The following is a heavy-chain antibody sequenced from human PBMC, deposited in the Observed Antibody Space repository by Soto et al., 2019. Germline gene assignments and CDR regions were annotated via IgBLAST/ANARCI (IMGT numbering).Heavy chain of an antibody. D-gene: IGHD4-17*01. Sequence: GASVKVSCKASGGTFSSYAISWVRQAPGQGLEWMGGIIPIFGTANYAQKFQGRVTITADESTSTAYMELSSLRSEDTAVYYCAREDYGDDRCYFDYWGQGTLVTVSS. CDR3: AREDYGDDRCYFDY. CDR2: IIPIFGTA. J-gene: IGHJ4*02. CDR1: GGTFSSYA. V-gene: IGHV1-69*13.